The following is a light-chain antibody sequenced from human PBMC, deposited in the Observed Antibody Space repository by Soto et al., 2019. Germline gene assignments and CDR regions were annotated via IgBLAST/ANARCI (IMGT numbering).Light chain of an antibody. CDR2: DTS. CDR3: QQYKDWPPIT. V-gene: IGKV3-15*01. J-gene: IGKJ4*01. Sequence: EIVMTQSPASLYVYPGERATLSCRASQSVDIYLAWYQQRPGQAPRLLIYDTSIRAPGIPATFSGSGSGTEFTLTISSLQSEDVAVYYCQQYKDWPPITFGGGTKVQIK. CDR1: QSVDIY.